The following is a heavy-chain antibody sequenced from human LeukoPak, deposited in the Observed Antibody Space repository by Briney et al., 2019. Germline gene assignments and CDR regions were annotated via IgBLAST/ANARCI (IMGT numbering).Heavy chain of an antibody. CDR2: ISASGNTI. CDR1: GFTFSDYY. Sequence: GGSLRLSCAASGFTFSDYYMSWIRQAPGKGLEWVSYISASGNTIYYADSVKGRFTISRDNAKNSLYLQMDILKPEDTAFYYCAKVDGYNSGWYDSWGQGTLVTVSS. D-gene: IGHD6-19*01. CDR3: AKVDGYNSGWYDS. J-gene: IGHJ5*01. V-gene: IGHV3-11*01.